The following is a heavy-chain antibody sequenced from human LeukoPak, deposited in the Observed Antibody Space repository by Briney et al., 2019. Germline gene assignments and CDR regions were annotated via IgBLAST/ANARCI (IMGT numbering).Heavy chain of an antibody. D-gene: IGHD3-22*01. Sequence: GGSLRLSCAASGFTFSSSAMSWVRQVPGKGLEWVSGISGSGGSTYYADSVKGRFTISRDNSKNTLYLQMNSLRAEDTAVYYCAKVTNYYYDSSGYYYEDYWGQGTLVTVSS. CDR1: GFTFSSSA. CDR2: ISGSGGST. CDR3: AKVTNYYYDSSGYYYEDY. V-gene: IGHV3-23*01. J-gene: IGHJ4*02.